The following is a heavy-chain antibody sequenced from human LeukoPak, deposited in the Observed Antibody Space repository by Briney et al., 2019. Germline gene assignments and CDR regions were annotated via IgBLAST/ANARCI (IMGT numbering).Heavy chain of an antibody. D-gene: IGHD3/OR15-3a*01. CDR2: INHSGST. V-gene: IGHV4-34*01. J-gene: IGHJ5*02. CDR1: GGSFSAYY. Sequence: SETLSLTCAVYGGSFSAYYWSWIRQPPGKGLEWIGEINHSGSTNCNPSLKSRVTISVDTSKNQFSLKLSSVTAADTAVYYCARGRLDYEDCSWFDPWGQGTLVTVPS. CDR3: ARGRLDYEDCSWFDP.